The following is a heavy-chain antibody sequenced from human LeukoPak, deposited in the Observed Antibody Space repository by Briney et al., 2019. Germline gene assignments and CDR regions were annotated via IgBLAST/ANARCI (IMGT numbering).Heavy chain of an antibody. J-gene: IGHJ4*02. CDR3: ARVSAHAGIAVAASDY. D-gene: IGHD6-19*01. V-gene: IGHV3-21*01. CDR2: ISTSSNYI. CDR1: GFTFNSYT. Sequence: GGSLRLSCAASGFTFNSYTMNWVRQAPGKGLECVSSISTSSNYIYYADSLRGRFTISRDNAQNSLYLQMNGLRAEDTAVYYCARVSAHAGIAVAASDYWDEGTLVTVSS.